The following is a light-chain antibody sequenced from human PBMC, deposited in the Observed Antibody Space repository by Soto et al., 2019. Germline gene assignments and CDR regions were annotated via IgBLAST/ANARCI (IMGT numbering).Light chain of an antibody. CDR2: DVT. Sequence: QXVLTQPASVSESPGQSITISCTGSSSDVGGYKYVSWYQQHPGKAPKLLIYDVTNRPSGVSNRFSGSKSGYTASLTISGLQSEDEADYYCSSYTSFKTLVFGTGTKVTVL. CDR3: SSYTSFKTLV. J-gene: IGLJ1*01. V-gene: IGLV2-14*01. CDR1: SSDVGGYKY.